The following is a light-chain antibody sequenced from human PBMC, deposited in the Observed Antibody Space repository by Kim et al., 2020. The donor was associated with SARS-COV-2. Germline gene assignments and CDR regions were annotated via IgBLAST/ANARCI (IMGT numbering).Light chain of an antibody. V-gene: IGKV3-20*01. Sequence: LPPGERPTLSCRARQSVTSSYLAWYQQKPGQARRLLIDGASSRATGIPDRFRGSGSGKDLDRTISRLEPEDFGVYYCQQYGSSITFGGGTKVDIK. CDR2: GAS. CDR1: QSVTSSY. CDR3: QQYGSSIT. J-gene: IGKJ4*01.